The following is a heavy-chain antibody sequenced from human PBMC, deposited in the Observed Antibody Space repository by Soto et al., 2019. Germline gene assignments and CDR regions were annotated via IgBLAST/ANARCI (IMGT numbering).Heavy chain of an antibody. CDR3: ASFTLTGSWFAP. CDR1: GITVSNSY. J-gene: IGHJ5*02. Sequence: GGVPRLSCVASGITVSNSYMSWVRQAPGKGLEWVSIIDSVGNTYYADSVKGRFTISRDNTKNTVYIQMNSLRAEDTAVYYCASFTLTGSWFAPWGQGTLVTVSS. D-gene: IGHD7-27*01. V-gene: IGHV3-66*01. CDR2: IDSVGNT.